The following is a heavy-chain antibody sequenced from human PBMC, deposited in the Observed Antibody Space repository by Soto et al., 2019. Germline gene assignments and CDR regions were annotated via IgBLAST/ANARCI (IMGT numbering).Heavy chain of an antibody. CDR1: GFTFSTYN. CDR2: ISSRSDI. J-gene: IGHJ4*02. CDR3: ARDYYYDSSGYYYEIYFDY. Sequence: VGSLGLSCVGAGFTFSTYNMNWVRQAPGEGLEWVSSISSRSDIYYADSVKGRFTISRDNAKNSLYLQMNSLRDEDTAVYYCARDYYYDSSGYYYEIYFDYWGQGTLVTVSS. V-gene: IGHV3-21*01. D-gene: IGHD3-22*01.